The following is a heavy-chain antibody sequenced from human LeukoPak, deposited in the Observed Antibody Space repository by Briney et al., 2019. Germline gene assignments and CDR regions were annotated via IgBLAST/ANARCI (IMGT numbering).Heavy chain of an antibody. CDR3: ARKDRSWFDP. Sequence: ASVKVTCKASGGVFNNYSIHWVRQAPGQGLEWMGGIIPLYGTAEYGQKIQGRVTISRDTITMSNLRSEDTAVYYCARKDRSWFDPWGQGTLVTVSS. V-gene: IGHV1-69*05. CDR2: IIPLYGTA. J-gene: IGHJ5*02. CDR1: GGVFNNYS.